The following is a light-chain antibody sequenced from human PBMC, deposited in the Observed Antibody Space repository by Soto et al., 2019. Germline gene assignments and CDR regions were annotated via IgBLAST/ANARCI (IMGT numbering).Light chain of an antibody. V-gene: IGLV2-14*01. CDR3: CSYTTTSTPFV. CDR1: SSDIGGYNY. Sequence: QSVLTQPASVSGSPGQSITISCTGTSSDIGGYNYVSWYQQHPGKAPKLMISEVSNRPSGVSNRFSGPKSGNTASLTISGLQTEDEADYYCCSYTTTSTPFVFGTGTKVTVL. CDR2: EVS. J-gene: IGLJ1*01.